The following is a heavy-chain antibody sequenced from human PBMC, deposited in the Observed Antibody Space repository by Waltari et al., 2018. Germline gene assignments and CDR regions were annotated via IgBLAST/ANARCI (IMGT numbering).Heavy chain of an antibody. Sequence: EVQLVQSGAEVKKPGATVKISCKVSGYTFTDYYMHWVQQAPGKGLEWMGRVVPEDGVTIYAEKFQGRVTITADTSTDTAYMELSSLRSEDTAVYYCATLANWGAYYFDYWGQGTLVIVSS. V-gene: IGHV1-69-2*01. J-gene: IGHJ4*02. D-gene: IGHD7-27*01. CDR1: GYTFTDYY. CDR3: ATLANWGAYYFDY. CDR2: VVPEDGVT.